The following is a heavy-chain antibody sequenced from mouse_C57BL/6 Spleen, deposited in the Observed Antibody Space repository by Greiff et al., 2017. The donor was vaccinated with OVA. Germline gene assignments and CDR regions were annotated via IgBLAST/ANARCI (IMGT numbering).Heavy chain of an antibody. Sequence: VHVKQSGPELVKPGASVKMSCKASGYTFTDYNMHWVTQSHGKSLEWIGYINPNNGGTSYHQKFKGKATLTVNKSSNTAYMPLRSLSSEDATVYYCARGDRDSWYFDVWGTGTTVTVSS. CDR1: GYTFTDYN. J-gene: IGHJ1*03. V-gene: IGHV1-22*01. CDR3: ARGDRDSWYFDV. D-gene: IGHD2-13*01. CDR2: INPNNGGT.